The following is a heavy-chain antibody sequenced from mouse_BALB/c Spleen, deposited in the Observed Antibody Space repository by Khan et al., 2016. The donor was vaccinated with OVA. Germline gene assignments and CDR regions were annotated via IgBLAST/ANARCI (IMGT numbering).Heavy chain of an antibody. D-gene: IGHD2-2*01. V-gene: IGHV1-31*01. CDR2: IDPFSGAT. J-gene: IGHJ3*01. CDR1: GYSFTSYY. Sequence: VQLQQSGPELMKPGASVKISCKASGYSFTSYYIHWMIESHGTSLEWIGYIDPFSGATTYNQKFKGKATLTVDKSSNTAYIHLRNLTSEDSAVYYCTRHGYVAGFTYWGQGTLVTVSA. CDR3: TRHGYVAGFTY.